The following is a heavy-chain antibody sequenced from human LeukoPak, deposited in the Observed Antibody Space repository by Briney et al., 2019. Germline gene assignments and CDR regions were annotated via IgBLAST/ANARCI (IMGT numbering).Heavy chain of an antibody. CDR3: ARDGRDGFIDY. J-gene: IGHJ4*02. CDR2: LNEDGTKK. CDR1: GFTFTSYW. D-gene: IGHD5-24*01. V-gene: IGHV3-7*01. Sequence: PGGSLTLSCAASGFTFTSYWMSWVRQAPGKGLEWVANLNEDGTKKYYVGSVKGRFTISRDNAKNSLYLQLDSLRAGDTAVYYCARDGRDGFIDYWGQGTLPTVSS.